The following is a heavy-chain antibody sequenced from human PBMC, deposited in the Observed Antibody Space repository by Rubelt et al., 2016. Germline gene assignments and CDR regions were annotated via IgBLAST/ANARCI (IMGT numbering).Heavy chain of an antibody. J-gene: IGHJ4*02. CDR2: IKQDGSEK. CDR3: ARDLGTALHYFDY. CDR1: GSISSSNW. Sequence: GSISSSNWWSWVRQAPGKGLEWVANIKQDGSEKYYVDSVKGRFTISRDNAKNSLYLQMNSLRAEDTAVYYCARDLGTALHYFDYWGQGTLVTVSS. D-gene: IGHD7-27*01. V-gene: IGHV3-7*01.